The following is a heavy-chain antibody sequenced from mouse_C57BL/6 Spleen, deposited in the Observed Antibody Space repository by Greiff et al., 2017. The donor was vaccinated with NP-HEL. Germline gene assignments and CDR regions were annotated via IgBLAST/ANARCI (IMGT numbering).Heavy chain of an antibody. CDR1: GFTITDDY. CDR3: TTLFTTGVSSFDY. D-gene: IGHD1-1*01. J-gene: IGHJ2*01. CDR2: IDPGNGDT. V-gene: IGHV14-4*01. Sequence: VQLQQSGAELVRPGASVKLSCTASGFTITDDYMHWVKQRPEQGLEWIGWIDPGNGDTEYASKFQGTATLTADTSSNTAYLQLSSLTSDDTAVYYATTLFTTGVSSFDYWGQGTTLTVSS.